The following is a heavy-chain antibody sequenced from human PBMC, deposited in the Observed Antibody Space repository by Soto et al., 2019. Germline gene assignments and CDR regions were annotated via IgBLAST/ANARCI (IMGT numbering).Heavy chain of an antibody. D-gene: IGHD1-1*01. J-gene: IGHJ5*02. V-gene: IGHV4-59*01. CDR1: GGSMSRYY. Sequence: XATLSLTFTVSGGSMSRYYWTWIGQPPGKGLEWIGNIHYTVSTNYNPSLKSRVTILLGTSTSQFSLKVSSVTAADTAVYYCARDLTISSTDGPLDPWGHGTLVTVSS. CDR3: ARDLTISSTDGPLDP. CDR2: IHYTVST.